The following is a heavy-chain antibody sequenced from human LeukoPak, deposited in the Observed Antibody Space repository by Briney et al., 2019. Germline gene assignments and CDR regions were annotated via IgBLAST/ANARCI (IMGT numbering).Heavy chain of an antibody. CDR2: IYYSGST. D-gene: IGHD3-22*01. Sequence: PSETLSLTCTVSGGSISSSSYYWGWIRQPPGKGLEWIGSIYYSGSTYYNPSLKSRVTISVDTSKNQFSLKLSSVTAADTAVYYCARRARYYDSSGYYYGVWDYWGQGTLVTVSS. J-gene: IGHJ4*02. CDR3: ARRARYYDSSGYYYGVWDY. CDR1: GGSISSSSYY. V-gene: IGHV4-39*01.